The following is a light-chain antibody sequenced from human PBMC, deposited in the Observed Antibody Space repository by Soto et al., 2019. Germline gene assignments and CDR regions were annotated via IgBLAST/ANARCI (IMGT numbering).Light chain of an antibody. V-gene: IGKV3-15*01. CDR2: GAS. J-gene: IGKJ1*01. Sequence: EIVMTQSPATLSVSPGERATLSCRASQSVSSNLAWYQQKPGQAPRLLIYGASTRATGIPARFSGSGSGTEFTLTITSLQSEDFAVSYCQQYNNWPRTFGQGTTVEIK. CDR3: QQYNNWPRT. CDR1: QSVSSN.